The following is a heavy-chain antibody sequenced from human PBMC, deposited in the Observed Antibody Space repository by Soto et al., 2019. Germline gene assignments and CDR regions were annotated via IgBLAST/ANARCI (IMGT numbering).Heavy chain of an antibody. CDR2: ISGSGGST. Sequence: EVQLLESGGGLVQPGGSLRLSCAASGFTFSSYAMSWVRQAPGKGLEWVSAISGSGGSTYYADSVKGRFTISRDNSKNTLYLQMNSLRAEDTAVYYCAKEYCSGGSCQNHPYYYYYYMDVWGKGTTVTVSS. CDR3: AKEYCSGGSCQNHPYYYYYYMDV. D-gene: IGHD2-15*01. CDR1: GFTFSSYA. V-gene: IGHV3-23*01. J-gene: IGHJ6*03.